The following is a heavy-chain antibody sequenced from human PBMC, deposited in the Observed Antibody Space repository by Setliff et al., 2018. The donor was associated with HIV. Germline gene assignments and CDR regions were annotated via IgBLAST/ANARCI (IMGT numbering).Heavy chain of an antibody. CDR3: ARVRYCSGGSCYGGEYWFDP. D-gene: IGHD2-15*01. CDR2: INPNSGGT. Sequence: GASVKVSCKASGYTFTGYYMHWVRQAPGQGLEWMGWINPNSGGTTYAQSFQDRVTMTRDTSTSTVYMGLSSLRSEDTAVYYCARVRYCSGGSCYGGEYWFDPWGQGTLVTVSS. J-gene: IGHJ5*02. V-gene: IGHV1-2*02. CDR1: GYTFTGYY.